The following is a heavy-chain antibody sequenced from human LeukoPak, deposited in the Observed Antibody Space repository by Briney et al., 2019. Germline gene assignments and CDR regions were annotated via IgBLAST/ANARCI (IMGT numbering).Heavy chain of an antibody. D-gene: IGHD6-19*01. CDR1: GFTFSSYA. V-gene: IGHV3-23*01. CDR3: AKHPYSSGWYNFDY. Sequence: GGSLRLSCAASGFTFSSYAMSWVRQAPGKGLEWVSVISGSGGSTYYADSVKGRFIISRDDSKNTLYLQMNSLRAEDTAVYYCAKHPYSSGWYNFDYWGQGTLVTVSS. J-gene: IGHJ4*02. CDR2: ISGSGGST.